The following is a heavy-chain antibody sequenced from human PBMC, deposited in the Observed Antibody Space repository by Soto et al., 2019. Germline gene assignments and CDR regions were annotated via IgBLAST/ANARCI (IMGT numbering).Heavy chain of an antibody. V-gene: IGHV4-59*08. CDR1: GGSISSYY. J-gene: IGHJ4*02. Sequence: SETLSLTCTVSGGSISSYYWSWIRQSPGKGLEWIGYIYYSGSTDYNPSLRSRATISVDTSKNQFSLKMSSVTAADTAVYYCASHEREGSTWDRHFDYWGQGIVVTVSS. D-gene: IGHD6-13*01. CDR3: ASHEREGSTWDRHFDY. CDR2: IYYSGST.